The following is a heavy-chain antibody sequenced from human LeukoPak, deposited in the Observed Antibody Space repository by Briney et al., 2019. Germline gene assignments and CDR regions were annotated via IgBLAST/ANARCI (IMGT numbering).Heavy chain of an antibody. CDR1: GGSISSSSYY. V-gene: IGHV4-39*07. CDR3: ARDLPQGGINAFDI. J-gene: IGHJ3*02. D-gene: IGHD3-16*01. Sequence: PSETLSLTCTVSGGSISSSSYYWGWIRQPPGKGLEWIGYIYYSGSTYYNPSLKSRVTISVDTSKNQFSLKLSSVTAADTAVYYCARDLPQGGINAFDIWGQGTMVTVSS. CDR2: IYYSGST.